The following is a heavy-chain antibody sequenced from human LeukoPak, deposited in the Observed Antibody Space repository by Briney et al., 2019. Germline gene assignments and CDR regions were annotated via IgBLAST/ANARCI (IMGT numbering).Heavy chain of an antibody. CDR2: IYTSGST. D-gene: IGHD6-19*01. Sequence: SETLSLTCTVSGGSISSGSYYWSWIRQPAGKGLEWIGRIYTSGSTNYNPSLKSRVTISVDTSKNQFSLKLSSVTAADTAVYYCARAGKQWLQVYWFGPWGQGTLVTVSS. CDR1: GGSISSGSYY. V-gene: IGHV4-61*02. CDR3: ARAGKQWLQVYWFGP. J-gene: IGHJ5*02.